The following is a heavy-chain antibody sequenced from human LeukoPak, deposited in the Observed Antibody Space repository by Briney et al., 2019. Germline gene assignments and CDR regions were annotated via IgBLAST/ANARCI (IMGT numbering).Heavy chain of an antibody. CDR3: ARAEDEYFCSSTSCHPFDP. V-gene: IGHV1-2*02. CDR2: INPNTGGT. Sequence: ASVKVSCKASGYTFSGYHMHWVRQAPGQVLEWMGWINPNTGGTKYAQKFQGRVTMTRNTSISTAYMELSSLRSEDTAVYYCARAEDEYFCSSTSCHPFDPWGQGTLVTVSS. D-gene: IGHD2-2*01. J-gene: IGHJ5*02. CDR1: GYTFSGYH.